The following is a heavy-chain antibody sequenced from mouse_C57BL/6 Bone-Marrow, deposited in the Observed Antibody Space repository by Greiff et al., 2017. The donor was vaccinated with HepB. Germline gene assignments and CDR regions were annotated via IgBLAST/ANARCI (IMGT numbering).Heavy chain of an antibody. V-gene: IGHV1-82*01. CDR1: GYAFSSSW. CDR3: AILDSSGYVWFAY. D-gene: IGHD3-2*02. Sequence: VKLVESGPELVKPGASVKISCKASGYAFSSSWMNWVKQRPGKGLEWIGRIYPGDGDTNYNGKFKGKATLTADKSSSTAYMQLSSLTSEDSAVYFCAILDSSGYVWFAYWGQGTLVTVSA. J-gene: IGHJ3*01. CDR2: IYPGDGDT.